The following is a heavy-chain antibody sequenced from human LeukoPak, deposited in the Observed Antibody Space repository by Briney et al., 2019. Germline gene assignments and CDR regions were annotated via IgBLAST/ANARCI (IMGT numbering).Heavy chain of an antibody. Sequence: PSETLSLTCTVSGGSISSSSYYWGWIRQPPGKGLEWIGTIYYSGSTYYNPSLKSRVTISLDTSKNQFSLKLSSVTAADTAVYYCAREPATYGSSGYFDYWGQGTLVTVSS. J-gene: IGHJ4*02. V-gene: IGHV4-39*07. CDR3: AREPATYGSSGYFDY. CDR1: GGSISSSSYY. CDR2: IYYSGST. D-gene: IGHD3-22*01.